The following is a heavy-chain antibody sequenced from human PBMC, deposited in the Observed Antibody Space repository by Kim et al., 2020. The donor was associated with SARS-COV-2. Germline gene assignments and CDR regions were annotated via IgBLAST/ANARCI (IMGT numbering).Heavy chain of an antibody. CDR3: SRAVRISGDAFEL. D-gene: IGHD3-10*01. Sequence: GGSLRLSCTASGFASGDYPMNWVRQAPGKGLEWVAYIRTRTYGATTEYAASVQGRFIVSRADSEGIAYLQMSSLKTEDTAMYYCSRAVRISGDAFELWGQGTMVTVSS. J-gene: IGHJ3*01. CDR1: GFASGDYP. V-gene: IGHV3-49*04. CDR2: IRTRTYGATT.